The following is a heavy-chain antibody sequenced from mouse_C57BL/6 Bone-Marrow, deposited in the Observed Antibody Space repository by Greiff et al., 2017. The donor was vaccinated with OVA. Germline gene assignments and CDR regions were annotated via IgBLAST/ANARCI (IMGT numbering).Heavy chain of an antibody. D-gene: IGHD3-3*01. Sequence: QVQLQQSGAELVRPGTSVKMSCKASGYTFTNYWIGWAKQRPGHGLEWIGDIYPGGGYTNYNEKFKGKATLTADKSSSTAYMQFSSLTSEDSAIYYCARGDWRGMDYGGQGTSVTVSS. V-gene: IGHV1-63*01. CDR2: IYPGGGYT. CDR3: ARGDWRGMDY. CDR1: GYTFTNYW. J-gene: IGHJ4*01.